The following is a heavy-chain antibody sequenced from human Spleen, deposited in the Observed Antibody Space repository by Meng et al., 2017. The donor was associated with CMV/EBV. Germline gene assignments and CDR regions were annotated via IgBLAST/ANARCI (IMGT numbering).Heavy chain of an antibody. CDR2: ITTGGSTI. CDR3: ARHGALMLYDYFDY. CDR1: GFSFSAYY. Sequence: ASGFSFSAYYMIWIRQAPGKGLEWVSYITTGGSTIYNGDSVKGRFTISRDNAKDLLYLQINSLRAEDTAVYYCARHGALMLYDYFDYWGQGTMVTVSS. D-gene: IGHD2-8*01. J-gene: IGHJ4*02. V-gene: IGHV3-11*01.